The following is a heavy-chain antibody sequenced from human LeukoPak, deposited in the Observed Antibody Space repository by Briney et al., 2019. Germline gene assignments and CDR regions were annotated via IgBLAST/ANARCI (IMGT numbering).Heavy chain of an antibody. Sequence: PGGSLTLSCAASGFPFSSYGMHWVRQAPGKGRERVAVISYDGSNEYYADSVKGRITISRDNSKNTLYLQMNSLRVEDTAVYYCAGSWFYRDYFEYWGQGTLVTVSS. J-gene: IGHJ4*02. CDR2: ISYDGSNE. V-gene: IGHV3-30*03. CDR1: GFPFSSYG. CDR3: AGSWFYRDYFEY. D-gene: IGHD3-10*01.